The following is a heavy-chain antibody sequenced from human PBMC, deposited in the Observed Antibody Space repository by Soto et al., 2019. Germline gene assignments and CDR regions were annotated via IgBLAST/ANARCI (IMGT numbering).Heavy chain of an antibody. CDR3: ARAQGGHIPGLLRDAIWFDI. V-gene: IGHV4-31*03. D-gene: IGHD1-26*01. Sequence: QVQLQESGPGLVKPSQTLSLTCTVSGGSISSGGYYWSWIRQHPGKGLEWIGYIYYSGSTYYNPSLKSRVTISVDTSKNQFSLKLSSVTAADTAVYYCARAQGGHIPGLLRDAIWFDIWGQGTMVTVSS. CDR2: IYYSGST. J-gene: IGHJ3*02. CDR1: GGSISSGGYY.